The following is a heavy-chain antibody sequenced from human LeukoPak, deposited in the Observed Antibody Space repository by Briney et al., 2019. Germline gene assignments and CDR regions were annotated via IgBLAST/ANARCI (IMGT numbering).Heavy chain of an antibody. D-gene: IGHD2-15*01. CDR2: MNPNSGDT. Sequence: ASVKVSCKASGYTFTSYDINWVRQATGQGLEWMGWMNPNSGDTGYAQKFQGRVTMTRNTSISTAYMELSSLRSEDTAVYYCARAGGYCGRISCPYYFDYWGQGSLVAVSS. V-gene: IGHV1-8*01. CDR3: ARAGGYCGRISCPYYFDY. J-gene: IGHJ4*02. CDR1: GYTFTSYD.